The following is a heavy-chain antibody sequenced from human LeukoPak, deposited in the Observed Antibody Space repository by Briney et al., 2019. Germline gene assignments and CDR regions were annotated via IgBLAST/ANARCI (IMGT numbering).Heavy chain of an antibody. CDR3: ARDRFLPYYYDPLDY. J-gene: IGHJ4*02. D-gene: IGHD3-22*01. Sequence: GGSLRLSCAASGFTFSSYWMSWVRQAPGKGLEWVANIKQDGSEKYYVDSVKGRFTISRDNAKNSLYLQMNSLRAEDTAVYYCARDRFLPYYYDPLDYWGQGTLVTVSS. V-gene: IGHV3-7*01. CDR2: IKQDGSEK. CDR1: GFTFSSYW.